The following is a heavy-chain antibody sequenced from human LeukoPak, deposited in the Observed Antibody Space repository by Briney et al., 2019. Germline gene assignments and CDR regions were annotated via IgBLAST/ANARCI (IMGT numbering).Heavy chain of an antibody. CDR3: GTLLSNGPFDY. Sequence: GASVKVSCKASGYTFTGYYMHWVRQAHGQGLEWMGWIYPNSGATKYAQKFQGRVTMTRDTSISTAYMELSGLRSDDTAVYYCGTLLSNGPFDYWGQGSLVTVSS. V-gene: IGHV1-2*02. J-gene: IGHJ4*02. CDR1: GYTFTGYY. CDR2: IYPNSGAT.